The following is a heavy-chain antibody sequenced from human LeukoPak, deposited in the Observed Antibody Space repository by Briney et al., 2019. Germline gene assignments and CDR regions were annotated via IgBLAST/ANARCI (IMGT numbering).Heavy chain of an antibody. CDR2: IKQDGSEK. D-gene: IGHD2-2*02. CDR3: ARAVVVPAAIPLVRNWFDP. CDR1: GFTFSSYW. V-gene: IGHV3-7*03. Sequence: GGSLRLSCAASGFTFSSYWMSWVRQAPGKGLEWVANIKQDGSEKYYVDSVKGRFTISRDNAKNSLYLQMNSLRSEDTAVYYCARAVVVPAAIPLVRNWFDPWGQGTLVTVSS. J-gene: IGHJ5*02.